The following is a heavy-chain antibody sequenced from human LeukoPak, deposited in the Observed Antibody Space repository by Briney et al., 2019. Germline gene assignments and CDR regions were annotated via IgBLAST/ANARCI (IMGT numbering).Heavy chain of an antibody. CDR1: RYTLSDYF. CDR3: ARDYYGLDL. Sequence: ASVKVSCKPSRYTLSDYFLHWVRQAPGQGLEWMGWINPNSGGPNYAQKFQGRVTMTRDTSINTAYMDLSSLRSDDTAVYYCARDYYGLDLWGQGTTVTVSS. CDR2: INPNSGGP. J-gene: IGHJ6*02. V-gene: IGHV1-2*02.